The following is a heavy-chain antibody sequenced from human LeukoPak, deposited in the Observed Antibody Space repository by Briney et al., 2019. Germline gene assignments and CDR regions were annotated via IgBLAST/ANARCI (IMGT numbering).Heavy chain of an antibody. J-gene: IGHJ6*04. Sequence: ASVKVSCKASGYTFTSYAMHWVRQAPGQRLEWMGWINAGNGNTKYSQKFQSRVTITRDTSASTAYMELSSLRSEDTAVYYCARGVTVPAAMLGYYYGMDVWGKGTTVTVSS. CDR2: INAGNGNT. CDR3: ARGVTVPAAMLGYYYGMDV. D-gene: IGHD2-2*01. CDR1: GYTFTSYA. V-gene: IGHV1-3*01.